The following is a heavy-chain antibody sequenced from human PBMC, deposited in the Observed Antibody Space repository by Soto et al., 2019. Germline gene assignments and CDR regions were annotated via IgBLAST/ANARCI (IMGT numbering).Heavy chain of an antibody. CDR2: IWYDGSNK. CDR3: ARGSLGIVGATTSNGYYFDS. Sequence: QVQLVESGGGVVQPGRSLRLSCAASGFTFSSYGMHCVRQAPGKGLEWVAVIWYDGSNKYYADSVKGRFTISRDNSKNTLYLQMNSLRAEDTAVYYCARGSLGIVGATTSNGYYFDSWGQGTLVTVSS. CDR1: GFTFSSYG. J-gene: IGHJ4*02. D-gene: IGHD1-26*01. V-gene: IGHV3-33*01.